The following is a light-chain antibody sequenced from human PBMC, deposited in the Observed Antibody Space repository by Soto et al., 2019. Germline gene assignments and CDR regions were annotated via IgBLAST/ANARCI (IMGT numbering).Light chain of an antibody. V-gene: IGKV3-20*01. CDR3: QQYGSSSWT. Sequence: EIVLTQSPATLSLSPGERATLSCRASQSVSSSYLAWYQQKPGQAPSLLIYGTSSMATGIPDRFSGSGSGTDFTLTISRLEPEDFAVYYCQQYGSSSWTFGQGTKVDIK. CDR1: QSVSSSY. J-gene: IGKJ1*01. CDR2: GTS.